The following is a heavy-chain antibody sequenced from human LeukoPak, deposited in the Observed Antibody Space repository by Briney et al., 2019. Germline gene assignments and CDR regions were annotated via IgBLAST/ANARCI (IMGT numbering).Heavy chain of an antibody. D-gene: IGHD1-26*01. J-gene: IGHJ3*02. CDR2: IHTKTGTP. CDR3: ARAGASGYDAFDI. CDR1: GYIFTTYA. V-gene: IGHV7-4-1*02. Sequence: ASVKVSCKASGYIFTTYALNWVRQAPGQGLEWMGWIHTKTGTPTYAQDFTGRFVFSLDTSVSTAYLQISSLKAEDTAVYYCARAGASGYDAFDIWGQGTMVTVSS.